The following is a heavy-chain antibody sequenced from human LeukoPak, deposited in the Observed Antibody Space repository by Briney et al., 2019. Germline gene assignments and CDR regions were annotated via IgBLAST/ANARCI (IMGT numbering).Heavy chain of an antibody. CDR2: ISSNGGIP. D-gene: IGHD6-19*01. J-gene: IGHJ4*02. V-gene: IGHV3-64*01. CDR3: ARGGQGIAVAELDN. Sequence: GGSLRLSCEVSGFSFSNYAMHWVRQAPGKGLEYVSGISSNGGIPFYANSVKGRFTISRDNSKNTLYLQMGSLGVEDMGVYYCARGGQGIAVAELDNWGQGTRVTVSS. CDR1: GFSFSNYA.